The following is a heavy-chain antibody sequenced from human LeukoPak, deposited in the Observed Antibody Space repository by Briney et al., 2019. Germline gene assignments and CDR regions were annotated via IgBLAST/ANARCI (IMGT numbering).Heavy chain of an antibody. Sequence: SEALSLTCAVYGGSFSGYYWSWICQPPGKGLEWIGEINHSGSTNYNPSPKSRVTISVDTSKYQFSLKLSSVTAADTAVYYCARVKRYCSSTSCPLDYWGQGTLVTVSS. J-gene: IGHJ4*02. CDR3: ARVKRYCSSTSCPLDY. D-gene: IGHD2-2*01. CDR1: GGSFSGYY. CDR2: INHSGST. V-gene: IGHV4-34*01.